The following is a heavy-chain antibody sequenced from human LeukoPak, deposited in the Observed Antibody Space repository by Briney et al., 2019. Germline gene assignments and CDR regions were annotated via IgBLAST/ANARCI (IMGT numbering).Heavy chain of an antibody. CDR2: IWYDGTNK. J-gene: IGHJ4*02. Sequence: PGGSLRLSCAASGFTFSSFGMHWVRQAPGKGLEWVAVIWYDGTNKYYADSVKGRFTISRDNSKNTLYLQMNSLRAEDTAVYDSARMGGIQLEYFDYWGQGTLVTVSS. D-gene: IGHD3-16*01. V-gene: IGHV3-33*01. CDR1: GFTFSSFG. CDR3: ARMGGIQLEYFDY.